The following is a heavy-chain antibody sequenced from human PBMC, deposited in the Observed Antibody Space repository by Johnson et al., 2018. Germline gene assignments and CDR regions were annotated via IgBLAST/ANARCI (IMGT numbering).Heavy chain of an antibody. CDR1: GGPITAYY. CDR3: ARGNYYDQLDYYMDV. CDR2: IYYDGPT. V-gene: IGHV4-59*01. J-gene: IGHJ6*03. Sequence: QVQLQESGPGLVKPSETLSLTCAVSGGPITAYYWTWIRRPPGPGLEGIGYIYYDGPTKYNPSLKSRVTISADTSKNQFSLKLASVTAADTAVYYCARGNYYDQLDYYMDVWGKGTTVTVSS. D-gene: IGHD1-7*01.